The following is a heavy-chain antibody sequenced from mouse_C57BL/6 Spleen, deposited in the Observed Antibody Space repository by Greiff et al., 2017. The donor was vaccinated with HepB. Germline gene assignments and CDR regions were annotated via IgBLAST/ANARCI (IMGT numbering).Heavy chain of an antibody. V-gene: IGHV5-6*01. J-gene: IGHJ3*01. CDR2: ISSGGSYT. CDR1: GFTFSSYG. CDR3: ARHDEGNPAWLAY. Sequence: EVMLVESGGDLVKPGGSLKLSCAASGFTFSSYGMSWVRQTPDKRLEWVATISSGGSYTYYPDSVKGRFTISRDNAKTTLYLQMSSLKSEDTAMYYCARHDEGNPAWLAYWGQGTLVTVSA. D-gene: IGHD2-1*01.